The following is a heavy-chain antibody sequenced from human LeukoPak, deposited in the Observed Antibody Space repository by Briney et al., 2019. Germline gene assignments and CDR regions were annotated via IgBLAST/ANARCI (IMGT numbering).Heavy chain of an antibody. CDR3: ARRTGGAYYYYYYMDV. CDR1: GGSISSYY. Sequence: PSETLSLTCTVSGGSISSYYWSWIRQPAGKGLEWIGRIYTSGSTNYNPSLKSRVTISVDTSKNQFSLKLSSVTAADTAVYYCARRTGGAYYYYYYMDVWGKGTTVTVSS. J-gene: IGHJ6*03. CDR2: IYTSGST. D-gene: IGHD4-23*01. V-gene: IGHV4-4*07.